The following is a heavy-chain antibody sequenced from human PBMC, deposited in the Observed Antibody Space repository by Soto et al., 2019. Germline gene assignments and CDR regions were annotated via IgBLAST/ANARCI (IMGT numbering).Heavy chain of an antibody. CDR1: GGSISSYY. J-gene: IGHJ3*02. V-gene: IGHV4-59*08. CDR3: ARRYGSSFDI. CDR2: IYYSGST. Sequence: SDTLSVTCTVSGGSISSYYWSWIRQPPGKGLEWIGYIYYSGSTNYNPSLKRRVTISVDTSKNQVSLKLSSVTAADTAVYYCARRYGSSFDIWGQGTKIT. D-gene: IGHD3-10*01.